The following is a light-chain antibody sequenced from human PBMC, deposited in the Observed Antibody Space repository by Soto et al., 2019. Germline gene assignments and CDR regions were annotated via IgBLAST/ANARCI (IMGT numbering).Light chain of an antibody. CDR3: QHYNSDPWT. CDR1: QTIRRW. J-gene: IGKJ1*01. CDR2: DAS. V-gene: IGKV1-5*01. Sequence: DIEMTQSPSTLSASVGDRVTITCRASQTIRRWLAWYQQRPGKAPKVLIYDASTLESGVPARFSGSGSETEFTLTISSLQPEDSANYYCQHYNSDPWTFGKGTKV.